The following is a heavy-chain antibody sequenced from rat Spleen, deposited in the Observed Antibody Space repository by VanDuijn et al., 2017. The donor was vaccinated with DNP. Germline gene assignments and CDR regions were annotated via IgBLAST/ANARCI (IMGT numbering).Heavy chain of an antibody. CDR2: ITNSGGST. V-gene: IGHV5-27*01. CDR3: TTDTTVAPFGY. J-gene: IGHJ3*01. Sequence: ELQLVESGGGLVQPGRSLKLSCAASGFTFSNYDMAWVRQAPTKGLEWVATITNSGGSTYYRDSVQGRFPISRDNAENTLYVQMDSLRSEDTATYYCTTDTTVAPFGYWGQGTLVTVSS. CDR1: GFTFSNYD. D-gene: IGHD1-8*01.